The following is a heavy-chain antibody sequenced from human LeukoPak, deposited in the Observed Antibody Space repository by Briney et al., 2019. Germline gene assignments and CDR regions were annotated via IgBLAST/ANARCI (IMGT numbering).Heavy chain of an antibody. Sequence: PSGTLSLTCAVSDVSIFRSNGWSWVRQPPGKGLLWIGQISPSGSTNYSPSLKSRVTISVDKSKTQFSLILTSVTAADTAVYFCARSPTKRVTDDYWGQGTLVTVSS. CDR2: ISPSGST. D-gene: IGHD5/OR15-5a*01. CDR1: DVSIFRSNG. V-gene: IGHV4-4*02. J-gene: IGHJ4*02. CDR3: ARSPTKRVTDDY.